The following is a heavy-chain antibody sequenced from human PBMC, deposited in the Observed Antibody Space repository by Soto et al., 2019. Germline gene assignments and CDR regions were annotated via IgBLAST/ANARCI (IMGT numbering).Heavy chain of an antibody. V-gene: IGHV3-21*01. Sequence: GGSLRLSCAASGFTFSSYSMNWVRQAPGKGLEWVSSISSSSSYIYYADSVKGRFTISRDNAKNSLYLQMNSLRAEDTAVYYCARDKRGYCSGGSCYPTSAPVGMDVWGQGTTVTVYS. D-gene: IGHD2-15*01. J-gene: IGHJ6*02. CDR2: ISSSSSYI. CDR1: GFTFSSYS. CDR3: ARDKRGYCSGGSCYPTSAPVGMDV.